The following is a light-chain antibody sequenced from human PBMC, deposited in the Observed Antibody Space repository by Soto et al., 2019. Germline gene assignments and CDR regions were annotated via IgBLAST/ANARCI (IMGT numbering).Light chain of an antibody. J-gene: IGLJ1*01. CDR3: CSSGGSPTYV. CDR2: EVN. V-gene: IGLV2-23*02. CDR1: SSNVGSYKL. Sequence: QSGLAQPASVSGSPGRSITISCTGTSSNVGSYKLVSWYQQHPGKAPKLMIFEVNKRPSGVSNRFSGSKSGNTASLTISGLKVEDEADYYCCSSGGSPTYVFGTGTKVTVL.